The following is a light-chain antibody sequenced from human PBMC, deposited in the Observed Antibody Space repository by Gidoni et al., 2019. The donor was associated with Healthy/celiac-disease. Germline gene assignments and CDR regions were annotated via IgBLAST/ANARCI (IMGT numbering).Light chain of an antibody. Sequence: DIVMTHSPDSLAVSLGERATINCKSSQSVLYSPNNKNYLAWYQQKPGQPPKLLIYWASTRESGVPDRFSGSGSGTDFTLTISSLQAEDVAVYYCQQYYSTPPAFGGGTKVEIK. V-gene: IGKV4-1*01. CDR2: WAS. CDR3: QQYYSTPPA. J-gene: IGKJ4*01. CDR1: QSVLYSPNNKNY.